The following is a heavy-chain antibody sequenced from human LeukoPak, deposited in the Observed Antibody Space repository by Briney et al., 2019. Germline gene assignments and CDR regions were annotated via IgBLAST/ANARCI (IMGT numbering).Heavy chain of an antibody. J-gene: IGHJ4*02. CDR2: SRNKANSYTT. CDR3: TRIAAVGTHFDY. V-gene: IGHV3-72*01. D-gene: IGHD6-13*01. CDR1: GFTFSDHY. Sequence: GGSLRLSCAASGFTFSDHYIDWVRQAPGKGLNWVGRSRNKANSYTTSYAASVKGRFTISRDDSKNSLYLQMNSLKTEDTAVYYCTRIAAVGTHFDYWGQGTLVTVSS.